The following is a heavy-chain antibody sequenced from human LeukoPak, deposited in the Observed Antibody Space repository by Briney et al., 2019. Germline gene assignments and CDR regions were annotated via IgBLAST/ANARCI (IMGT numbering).Heavy chain of an antibody. CDR1: GFTFSSYA. Sequence: GGSLRLSCAASGFTFSSYAMHWVRQAPGKGLEWVAVISYDGSNKYYADSVKGRFTISRDNSKNTLYLQMNSLRAEDTAVYYCASGTYYDSSGYYAYYYGMDVWGQGTTVTVSS. V-gene: IGHV3-30*04. CDR3: ASGTYYDSSGYYAYYYGMDV. CDR2: ISYDGSNK. J-gene: IGHJ6*02. D-gene: IGHD3-22*01.